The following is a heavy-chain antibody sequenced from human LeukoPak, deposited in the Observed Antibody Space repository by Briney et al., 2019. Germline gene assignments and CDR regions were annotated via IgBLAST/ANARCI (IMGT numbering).Heavy chain of an antibody. Sequence: SETLSLTCTVSGGSINGYYWTGIRQPPGKGLEWIGSIYYSGSTYYNPSLKSRVTISVDTSKNQFSLKLSSVTAADTAVYYCAGSSGYYPNWFDPWGQGTLVTVSS. CDR2: IYYSGST. D-gene: IGHD3-22*01. V-gene: IGHV4-59*05. CDR3: AGSSGYYPNWFDP. J-gene: IGHJ5*02. CDR1: GGSINGYY.